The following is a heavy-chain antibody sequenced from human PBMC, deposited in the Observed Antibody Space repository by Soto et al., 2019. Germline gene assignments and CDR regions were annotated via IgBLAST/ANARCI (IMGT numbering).Heavy chain of an antibody. V-gene: IGHV2-26*01. CDR3: ARILLVVPAAFLPYYYYGMDV. CDR1: GFSLSNARMG. D-gene: IGHD2-2*01. Sequence: SGPTLVNPTETLTLTCTVSGFSLSNARMGVSWIRQPPGKALEWLAHIFSNDEKSYSTSLKSRLTISKDTSKSQVVLTMTNMDPVDTATYYCARILLVVPAAFLPYYYYGMDVWGQGTTVTVSS. J-gene: IGHJ6*02. CDR2: IFSNDEK.